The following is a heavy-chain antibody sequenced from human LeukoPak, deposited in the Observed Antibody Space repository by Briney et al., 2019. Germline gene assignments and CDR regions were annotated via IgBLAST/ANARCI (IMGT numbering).Heavy chain of an antibody. CDR3: ARAPQWLGHYYYMDV. V-gene: IGHV1-8*03. CDR1: GYTFTRYD. Sequence: ASVKVSCKASGYTFTRYDINWVRQATGQGLEWMGWMNPNSGNTGYIQKLQGRVTITRDTSITTAYMELSSLRSEDTAVYYCARAPQWLGHYYYMDVWGKGTTVTVSS. CDR2: MNPNSGNT. D-gene: IGHD6-19*01. J-gene: IGHJ6*03.